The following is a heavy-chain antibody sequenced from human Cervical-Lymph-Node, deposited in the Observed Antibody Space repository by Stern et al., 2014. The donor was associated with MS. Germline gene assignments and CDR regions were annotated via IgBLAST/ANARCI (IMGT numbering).Heavy chain of an antibody. D-gene: IGHD3-16*01. CDR1: GFIFSDYS. Sequence: MQLVQSGGGLVKPGRSLRLSCAASGFIFSDYSMHWVRQAPGKGPEWVSSISTTGTYTSYADSVKGRFTVSRDNANSSLFLQMNSLRVDDTALYYCARRGGIYYVDYWGPGTLVTVSS. CDR3: ARRGGIYYVDY. CDR2: ISTTGTYT. V-gene: IGHV3-21*06. J-gene: IGHJ4*02.